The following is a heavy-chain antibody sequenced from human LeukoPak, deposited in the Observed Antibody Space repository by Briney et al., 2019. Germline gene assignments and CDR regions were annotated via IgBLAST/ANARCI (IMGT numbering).Heavy chain of an antibody. CDR1: GYTFTGYY. D-gene: IGHD1-26*01. V-gene: IGHV1-2*06. CDR2: INPNSGGT. J-gene: IGHJ4*02. Sequence: GASVKVSCKASGYTFTGYYMHWVRQAPGQGLEWMGRINPNSGGTNYAQKFQGRVTMTRDTSISTAYMELSRLRSDDTAMYYCARSLSGSYRGPIRYWGQGTLVTVSS. CDR3: ARSLSGSYRGPIRY.